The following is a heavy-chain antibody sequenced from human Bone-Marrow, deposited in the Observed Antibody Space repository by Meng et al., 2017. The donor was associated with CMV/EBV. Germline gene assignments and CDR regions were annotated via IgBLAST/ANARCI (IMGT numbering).Heavy chain of an antibody. J-gene: IGHJ4*02. CDR3: AREVSSGWDY. CDR1: GFTFSSYA. Sequence: LKISCAASGFTFSSYAMHWVRQAPGKGLEWVAVISYDGSNKYYADSVKGRFTISRDNSKNTLYLQMNSLRAEDTAVYYCAREVSSGWDYWGQGTLVTVSS. V-gene: IGHV3-30-3*01. CDR2: ISYDGSNK. D-gene: IGHD6-19*01.